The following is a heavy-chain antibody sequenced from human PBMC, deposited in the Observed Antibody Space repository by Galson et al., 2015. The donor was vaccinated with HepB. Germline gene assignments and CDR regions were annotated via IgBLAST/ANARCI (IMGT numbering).Heavy chain of an antibody. CDR1: GDSFSNYW. V-gene: IGHV5-51*01. Sequence: QSGAEVKKPRESLKISCKVSGDSFSNYWIGWVRQMPGKGLEWMGLIYLDDSDTRYSPSFQGQVTISADKSISTAYLQWSSLRASDTATYYCAKEAGPWGQGTLVTVSS. CDR3: AKEAGP. CDR2: IYLDDSDT. J-gene: IGHJ5*02.